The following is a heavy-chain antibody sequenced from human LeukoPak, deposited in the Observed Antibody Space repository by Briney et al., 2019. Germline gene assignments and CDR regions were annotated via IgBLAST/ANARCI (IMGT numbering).Heavy chain of an antibody. CDR3: VRGLRELPY. Sequence: GGSLRPSCAASGFTFSSCAMTWVRQAPGKGLEWVSGIYASGENTYYADSVKGRFTISRDSSKNTLYLQMNSLRGEDTAVYYCVRGLRELPYWGQGTLVTVSS. J-gene: IGHJ4*02. V-gene: IGHV3-23*01. D-gene: IGHD1-26*01. CDR1: GFTFSSCA. CDR2: IYASGENT.